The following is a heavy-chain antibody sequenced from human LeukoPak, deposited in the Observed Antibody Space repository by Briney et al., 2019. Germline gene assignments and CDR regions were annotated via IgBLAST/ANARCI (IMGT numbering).Heavy chain of an antibody. D-gene: IGHD1-26*01. CDR2: IYYSGST. V-gene: IGHV4-39*01. CDR1: GGSISSSSYY. Sequence: PSETLSLTCTVSGGSISSSSYYWGWIRQPPGKGLEWIGSIYYSGSTYYNPSLKSRVTISVDTSKNQFSLKLSSVTAADTAVYYCARHLFRGRRGATTDGNWFDPWGQGTLVTVSS. J-gene: IGHJ5*02. CDR3: ARHLFRGRRGATTDGNWFDP.